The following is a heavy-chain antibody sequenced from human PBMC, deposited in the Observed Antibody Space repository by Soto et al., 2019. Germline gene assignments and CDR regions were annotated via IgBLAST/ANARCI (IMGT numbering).Heavy chain of an antibody. CDR2: IYYTGKT. Sequence: PSETLSLTCTTSGDPLNIGGYYWSWIRQHPGKGLEWMGYIYYTGKTYYNPSLESRLTMSVDTSKNRFSLNVSAVTAADTAVYYCVRGLRYSGMDVWGQGTTVTVSS. V-gene: IGHV4-31*03. CDR1: GDPLNIGGYY. D-gene: IGHD2-15*01. CDR3: VRGLRYSGMDV. J-gene: IGHJ6*02.